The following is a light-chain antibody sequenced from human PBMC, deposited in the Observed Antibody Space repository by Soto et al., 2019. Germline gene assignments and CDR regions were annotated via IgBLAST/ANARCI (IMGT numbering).Light chain of an antibody. V-gene: IGKV1-39*01. CDR1: QSISSY. CDR2: AAS. CDR3: QQSYSTPPT. J-gene: IGKJ1*01. Sequence: GDRVTITCRASQSISSYLXXYXXKXGXXXKXXXYAASSLQSGVPSRFSGSGYGTDFTLTISSLQPEDFATYYCQQSYSTPPTFGQGTKVDIK.